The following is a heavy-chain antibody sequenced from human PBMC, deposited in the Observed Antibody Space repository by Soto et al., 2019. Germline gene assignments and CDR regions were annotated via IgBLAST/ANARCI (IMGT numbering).Heavy chain of an antibody. J-gene: IGHJ4*02. V-gene: IGHV3-53*01. D-gene: IGHD5-12*01. CDR3: ARDLGDGYNWHGAGY. CDR1: GFTVSSNY. Sequence: ESGGGLIQPGGSLRLSCAASGFTVSSNYMSWVRQAPGKGLEWVSVIYSGGSTYYADSVKGRFTISRDNSKNTLYLQMNSLRAEDTAVYYCARDLGDGYNWHGAGYWGQGTLVTVSS. CDR2: IYSGGST.